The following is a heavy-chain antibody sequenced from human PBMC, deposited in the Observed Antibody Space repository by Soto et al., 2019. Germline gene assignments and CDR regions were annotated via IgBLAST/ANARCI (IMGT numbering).Heavy chain of an antibody. Sequence: GGSLRLSCAASGFTFSSYWMSWVRQAPGKGLEWVANIKQDGSEKYYVDSVKGRFTISRDNAKNSLYLQMNSLRAEDTAVYYCARVGPKGTGITIFGSDYWGQGTLVTVSS. D-gene: IGHD3-3*01. V-gene: IGHV3-7*01. CDR1: GFTFSSYW. CDR3: ARVGPKGTGITIFGSDY. J-gene: IGHJ4*02. CDR2: IKQDGSEK.